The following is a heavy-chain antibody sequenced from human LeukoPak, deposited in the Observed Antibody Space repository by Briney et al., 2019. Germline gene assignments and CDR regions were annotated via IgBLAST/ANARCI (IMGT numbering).Heavy chain of an antibody. D-gene: IGHD5-18*01. CDR3: TTDEDTAMVPHAFDI. V-gene: IGHV3-53*01. CDR2: IYSDNT. J-gene: IGHJ3*02. CDR1: GFTVSSNS. Sequence: QAGGSLRLPCTVSGFTVSSNSMSWVRQAPGKGLEWVSFIYSDNTHYSDSVKGRFTISRDNSKNTLYLQMNSLKTEDTAVYYCTTDEDTAMVPHAFDIWGQGTMVTVSS.